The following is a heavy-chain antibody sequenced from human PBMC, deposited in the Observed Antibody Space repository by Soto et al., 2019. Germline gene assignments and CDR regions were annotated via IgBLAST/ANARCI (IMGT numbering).Heavy chain of an antibody. Sequence: QVQLVESGGGVVQPGRSLRLSCAASGFTFSSYAMHWVRQAPGKGLEWVAVISYDGSNKYYADSVKGRFTISRDNSKNRLYWHMNSLGAEDRAWYYCARDYRQGYWSGCSCDASLYCYGMGVWGQGTTVTVSS. CDR3: ARDYRQGYWSGCSCDASLYCYGMGV. D-gene: IGHD2-15*01. V-gene: IGHV3-30-3*01. J-gene: IGHJ6*01. CDR2: ISYDGSNK. CDR1: GFTFSSYA.